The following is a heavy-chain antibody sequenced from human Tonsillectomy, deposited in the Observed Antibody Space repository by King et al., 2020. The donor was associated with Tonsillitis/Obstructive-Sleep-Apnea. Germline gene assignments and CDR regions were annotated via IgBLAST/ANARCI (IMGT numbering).Heavy chain of an antibody. V-gene: IGHV5-10-1*01. Sequence: VQLVESGAEVKKPGESLSISCKRSGYTFSSYWISWVRQMPGKGLEWMGRIHPSDSYTNYSPSFQGHVTISADKSISTAYLQWSSLKASDTAMYYCARSYSYDSSGYYYHFDYWGQGTLVAVSS. CDR2: IHPSDSYT. CDR3: ARSYSYDSSGYYYHFDY. J-gene: IGHJ4*02. CDR1: GYTFSSYW. D-gene: IGHD3-22*01.